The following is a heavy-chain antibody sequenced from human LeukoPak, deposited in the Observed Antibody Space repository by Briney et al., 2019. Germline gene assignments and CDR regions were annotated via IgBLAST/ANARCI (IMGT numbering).Heavy chain of an antibody. CDR3: ARGPYCGGDCYSHLDY. Sequence: SETLSLTCAVYGGSFSGYYWSWIRQPPGKGLEWIGEINHSGSTHYNPSLKSRVTISVDTSKNQFSLKLSSVTAADTAVYYCARGPYCGGDCYSHLDYWGQGTLVTVSS. D-gene: IGHD2-21*02. V-gene: IGHV4-34*01. CDR2: INHSGST. J-gene: IGHJ4*02. CDR1: GGSFSGYY.